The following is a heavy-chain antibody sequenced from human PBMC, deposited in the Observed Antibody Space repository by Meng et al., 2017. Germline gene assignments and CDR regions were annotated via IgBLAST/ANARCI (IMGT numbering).Heavy chain of an antibody. Sequence: HVQVVESGGGVVQPGRSLRLSCAASGFTFSSYAMHWVRQAPGKGLEWVAVIWYDGSNKYYADSVKGRFTISRDNSKNTLYLQMNSLRAEDTAVYYCARGLSTTYWYFDLWGRGTLVTVSS. CDR1: GFTFSSYA. D-gene: IGHD2/OR15-2a*01. V-gene: IGHV3-33*08. CDR2: IWYDGSNK. J-gene: IGHJ2*01. CDR3: ARGLSTTYWYFDL.